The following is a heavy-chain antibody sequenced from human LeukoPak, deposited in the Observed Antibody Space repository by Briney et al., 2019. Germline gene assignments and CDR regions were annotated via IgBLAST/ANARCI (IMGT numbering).Heavy chain of an antibody. Sequence: GGSLRLSCAASGFTFSGYWMSWVRQAPGKGLEWVANIKQDGSEKYYVDSVRGRFTISRDNAENSLYLQMNSLRVEDTAVYYCARVASAGGPRYYYDNWGQGTLVTVSS. CDR3: ARVASAGGPRYYYDN. CDR1: GFTFSGYW. CDR2: IKQDGSEK. D-gene: IGHD6-13*01. V-gene: IGHV3-7*04. J-gene: IGHJ4*02.